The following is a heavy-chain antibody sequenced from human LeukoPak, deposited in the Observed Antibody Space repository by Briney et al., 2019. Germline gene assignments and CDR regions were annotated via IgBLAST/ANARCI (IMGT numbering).Heavy chain of an antibody. CDR3: AKDIRRFLEWPTGYMDV. V-gene: IGHV3-9*01. J-gene: IGHJ6*03. CDR1: GFTFYDYA. Sequence: GGSLRLSCAASGFTFYDYAMRWVRHAPGKGLEWVSGISWNRGSIDYADSVKGGFTISRDNANNSLYLQMNSLRAEDTALYYCAKDIRRFLEWPTGYMDVWGKGTTVTVSS. D-gene: IGHD3-3*01. CDR2: ISWNRGSI.